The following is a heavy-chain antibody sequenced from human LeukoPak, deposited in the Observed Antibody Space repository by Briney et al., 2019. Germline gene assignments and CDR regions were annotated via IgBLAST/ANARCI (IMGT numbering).Heavy chain of an antibody. J-gene: IGHJ6*03. Sequence: GGSLRLSCAASGFTFSSYGMHWVRQAPGKGLEWVAVIWYDGSNKYYADSVKGRFTISRDNSKNTLYLQMNSLRAEDTAVYYCAKDGTFLRFLDSCMDVWGKGTTVTVSS. D-gene: IGHD3-3*01. V-gene: IGHV3-33*06. CDR1: GFTFSSYG. CDR2: IWYDGSNK. CDR3: AKDGTFLRFLDSCMDV.